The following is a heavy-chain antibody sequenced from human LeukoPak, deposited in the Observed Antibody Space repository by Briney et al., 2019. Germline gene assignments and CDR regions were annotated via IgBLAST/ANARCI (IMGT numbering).Heavy chain of an antibody. Sequence: PSETLSLTCTVSGGSIINYYWSWIRQPPGKELEWIGYIYYSGSTNYNPSLKNRLTITVDTSKNQFSLKLSSLTAADTAVYYCARYGTPGTLDIWGQGTMVTVSS. V-gene: IGHV4-59*12. J-gene: IGHJ3*02. CDR1: GGSIINYY. CDR3: ARYGTPGTLDI. D-gene: IGHD6-13*01. CDR2: IYYSGST.